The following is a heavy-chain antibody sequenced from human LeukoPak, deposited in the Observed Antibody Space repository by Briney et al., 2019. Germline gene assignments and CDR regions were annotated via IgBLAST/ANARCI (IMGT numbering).Heavy chain of an antibody. Sequence: ASVKVSCKASGYTFTDYYMHWVRQAPGQGLEWMGWMNPNSGNTGYAQKFQGRVTITRNTSISTAYMELSSLRSEDTAVYYCARFSRDGYNLYFDYWGQGTLVTVSS. CDR1: GYTFTDYY. D-gene: IGHD5-24*01. CDR2: MNPNSGNT. V-gene: IGHV1-8*01. J-gene: IGHJ4*02. CDR3: ARFSRDGYNLYFDY.